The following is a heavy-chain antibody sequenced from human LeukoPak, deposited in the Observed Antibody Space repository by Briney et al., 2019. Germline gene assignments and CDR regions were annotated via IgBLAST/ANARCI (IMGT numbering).Heavy chain of an antibody. CDR3: ARNYDGKSYGQNCFDP. V-gene: IGHV1-2*02. D-gene: IGHD5-18*01. Sequence: ASVKVSCKASGYTFTGYYMHWVRQAPGQGLEWMGWINPNSGGTNYAQKFQGRVTMTRDTSISTAYMELSRLSSDVTAVYYCARNYDGKSYGQNCFDPWGQGTLVTVSS. CDR1: GYTFTGYY. CDR2: INPNSGGT. J-gene: IGHJ5*02.